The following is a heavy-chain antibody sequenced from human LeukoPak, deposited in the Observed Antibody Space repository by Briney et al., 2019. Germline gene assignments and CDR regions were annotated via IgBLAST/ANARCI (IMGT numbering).Heavy chain of an antibody. V-gene: IGHV3-30*18. CDR3: AKEGGGTTVTTGGDYDMDV. D-gene: IGHD4-17*01. Sequence: GGSLRLSCAASGFTFSSYGMHWVRQAPGKGLEWVAVISYDGSNKYYADSVKGRFTISRDNSKNTLYLQMNSLRAEDTAVYYCAKEGGGTTVTTGGDYDMDVWGQGTTVTVSS. CDR1: GFTFSSYG. CDR2: ISYDGSNK. J-gene: IGHJ6*02.